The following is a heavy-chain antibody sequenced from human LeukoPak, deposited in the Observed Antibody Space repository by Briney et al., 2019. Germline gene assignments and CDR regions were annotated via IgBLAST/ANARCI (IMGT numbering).Heavy chain of an antibody. V-gene: IGHV3-74*01. CDR3: ATEGPLPGGHDY. J-gene: IGHJ4*02. CDR1: GFTFSSYW. D-gene: IGHD2-15*01. CDR2: INSDGSST. Sequence: GGSLRLSCAASGFTFSSYWMHWVRQAPGKGLVWVSRINSDGSSTNYADSVKGRFTISRDNAKNTVYLQMNSLRAEDTAVYYCATEGPLPGGHDYWGQGTLVTVSS.